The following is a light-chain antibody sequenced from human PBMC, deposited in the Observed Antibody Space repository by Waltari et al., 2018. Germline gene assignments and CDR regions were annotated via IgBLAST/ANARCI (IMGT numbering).Light chain of an antibody. CDR2: WAS. J-gene: IGKJ1*01. V-gene: IGKV4-1*01. CDR3: QQYYSPPWT. CDR1: QRLLHRSNNKNY. Sequence: DIVMTQSPDSLAVSLGQRATINCKSSQRLLHRSNNKNYLAWYQQKPGQPPELLFYWASTRESGVPDRFSGSGSGTDFTLTISSLQAEDVAVFYCQQYYSPPWTFGQGTKVEIK.